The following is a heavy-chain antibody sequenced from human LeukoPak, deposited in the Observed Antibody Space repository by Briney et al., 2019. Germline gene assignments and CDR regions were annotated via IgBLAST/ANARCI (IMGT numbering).Heavy chain of an antibody. D-gene: IGHD2-2*02. Sequence: ASVKVSCKASGYIFTAYDLHWVRQAPGQGLEWMGWVSTYNNKTNYAQKVQGRVTMTTDTSTTTAYMEVRSLKSDDTAVYYCARDREDCTNCYNYWGQGTLVTVSS. V-gene: IGHV1-18*04. CDR2: VSTYNNKT. CDR3: ARDREDCTNCYNY. J-gene: IGHJ4*02. CDR1: GYIFTAYD.